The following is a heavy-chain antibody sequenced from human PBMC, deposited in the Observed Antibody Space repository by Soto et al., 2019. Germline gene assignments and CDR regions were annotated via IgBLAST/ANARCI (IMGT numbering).Heavy chain of an antibody. V-gene: IGHV3-48*03. J-gene: IGHJ5*02. CDR1: GFTFSSYE. CDR3: ARPPSWFDP. Sequence: PGGSLRLSCAASGFTFSSYEMNWVRQAPGKGLEWVSYISSSGSTIYYADSVKGRFTISRDNAKNSLYLQMNSLRAEDKAVYYCARPPSWFDPWGQGTLVTVSS. CDR2: ISSSGSTI.